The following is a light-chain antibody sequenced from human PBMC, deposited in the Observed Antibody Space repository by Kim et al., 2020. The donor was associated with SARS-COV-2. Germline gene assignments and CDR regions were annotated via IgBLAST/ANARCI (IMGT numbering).Light chain of an antibody. J-gene: IGLJ3*02. CDR3: SSYAGSNNFGV. CDR2: EAN. CDR1: SSDVGAYNY. V-gene: IGLV2-8*01. Sequence: QSALTQPPSASGSPGQSVTISCTGTSSDVGAYNYVSWYQQHPGKAPKLMIFEANKRPSGVLDRFSGSKSGNTASLTVSGLQAEDEADYYCSSYAGSNNFGVFGGGTQLTVL.